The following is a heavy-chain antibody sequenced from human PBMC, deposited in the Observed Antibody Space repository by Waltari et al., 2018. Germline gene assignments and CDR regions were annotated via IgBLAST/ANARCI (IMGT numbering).Heavy chain of an antibody. J-gene: IGHJ6*02. CDR1: GFTVRRNS. D-gene: IGHD3-3*01. V-gene: IGHV3-53*01. Sequence: EVQLVESGGGLIQPGGSLRLSCAASGFTVRRNSLSWVRQAPGKGLEWVSVIYSGGSTYYADSVKGRFTISRDNSKNTLYLQMNSLRAEDTAVYYCARGLTIFGVEYGMDVWGQGTTVTVSS. CDR3: ARGLTIFGVEYGMDV. CDR2: IYSGGST.